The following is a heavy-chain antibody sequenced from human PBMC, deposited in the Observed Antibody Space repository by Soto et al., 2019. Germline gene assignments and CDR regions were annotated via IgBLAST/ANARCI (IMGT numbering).Heavy chain of an antibody. CDR3: EKEYCGADCAIDF. CDR2: ISDGGGST. V-gene: IGHV3-23*01. D-gene: IGHD2-21*02. J-gene: IGHJ4*02. Sequence: GGSLRLSCAASGFSFSSYAMSWVRRAPGKGLEWVSSISDGGGSTNYADSVRGRFTIARDRSKNTLYLHMISLRAEDTAVYYCEKEYCGADCAIDFWGQGALVTVSS. CDR1: GFSFSSYA.